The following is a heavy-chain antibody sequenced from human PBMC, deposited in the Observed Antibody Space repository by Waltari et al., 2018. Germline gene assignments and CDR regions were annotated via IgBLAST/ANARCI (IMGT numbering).Heavy chain of an antibody. CDR1: GFAFTAYT. CDR3: AKRIAAPGSTYYFDY. V-gene: IGHV3-23*01. CDR2: VSGFGDTT. Sequence: EVQLLESGGGLVQPGGSLRLSCAASGFAFTAYTMGWVRQAPGKGLEWLSAVSGFGDTTYYVDSVKGRFTISRDNSKNTVFLQMQNLRVEDSAIYYCAKRIAAPGSTYYFDYWGQGTLVTVSS. J-gene: IGHJ4*02. D-gene: IGHD6-13*01.